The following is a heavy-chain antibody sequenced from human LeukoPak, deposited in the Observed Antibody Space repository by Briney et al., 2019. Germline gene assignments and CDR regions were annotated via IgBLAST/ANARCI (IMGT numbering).Heavy chain of an antibody. CDR2: ISYDGSNK. CDR3: ASSGSGKSWFDP. D-gene: IGHD3-10*01. V-gene: IGHV3-30*04. CDR1: GFTFSSYA. Sequence: PGGSLRLSCAASGFTFSSYAMHWVRQAPGKGLEWVAVISYDGSNKYYADSVKGRFTISRDNSKNTLYLQMNSLRAEDTAVYYCASSGSGKSWFDPWGQGTLVTVSS. J-gene: IGHJ5*02.